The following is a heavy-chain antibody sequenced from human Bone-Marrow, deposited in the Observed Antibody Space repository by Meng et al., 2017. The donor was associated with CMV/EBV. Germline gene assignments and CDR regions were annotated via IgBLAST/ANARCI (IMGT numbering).Heavy chain of an antibody. V-gene: IGHV3-11*04. D-gene: IGHD2-2*01. CDR3: ARETFYCSSTSCYPAY. CDR1: GFTFSDYY. J-gene: IGHJ1*01. Sequence: GESLKISCAASGFTFSDYYMSWIRQAPGKGLEWVSYISSSGSTIYYADSVKGRFTISRDNAKNSLYLQMNSLRAEDTAVYYCARETFYCSSTSCYPAYWGQGTLVTVSS. CDR2: ISSSGSTI.